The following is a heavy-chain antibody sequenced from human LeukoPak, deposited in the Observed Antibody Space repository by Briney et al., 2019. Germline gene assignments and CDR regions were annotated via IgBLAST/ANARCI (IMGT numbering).Heavy chain of an antibody. Sequence: SETLSLTCAVSGGSISSSNWWGWVRQPPGKGLEWIGEIYHSGSTNYNPSLRSRVIMSVDKSKNQFSLKLSSVTAVDTAVYYCAREYGGNYHWYFDLWGRGTLVTVSS. CDR1: GGSISSSNW. V-gene: IGHV4-4*02. CDR3: AREYGGNYHWYFDL. J-gene: IGHJ2*01. D-gene: IGHD4-23*01. CDR2: IYHSGST.